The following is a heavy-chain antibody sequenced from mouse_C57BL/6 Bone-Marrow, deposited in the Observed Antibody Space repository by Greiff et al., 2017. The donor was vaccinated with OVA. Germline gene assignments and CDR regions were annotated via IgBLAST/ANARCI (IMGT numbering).Heavy chain of an antibody. Sequence: ESGAELVMPGASVKLSCKASGYTFTSYWMHWVKQRPGQGLEWIGEIDPSDSYTNYNQKFKGKSTLTVDKSSSTAYMQLSSLTSEDSAVYYCARRWDSYAMDYWGQGTSVTVSS. J-gene: IGHJ4*01. CDR2: IDPSDSYT. V-gene: IGHV1-69*01. CDR3: ARRWDSYAMDY. D-gene: IGHD4-1*01. CDR1: GYTFTSYW.